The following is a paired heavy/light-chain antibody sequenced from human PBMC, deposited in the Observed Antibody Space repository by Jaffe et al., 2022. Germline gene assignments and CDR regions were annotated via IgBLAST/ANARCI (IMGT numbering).Light chain of an antibody. V-gene: IGKV3-11*01. Sequence: EIVLTQSPATLSLSPGERATLSCRASQSVSSYLAWYQQKPGQAPRLLIYDASNRATGIPARFSGSGSGTDFTLTISSLEPEDFAVYYCQQRSNWPITFGQGTRLEIK. CDR1: QSVSSY. CDR3: QQRSNWPIT. CDR2: DAS. J-gene: IGKJ5*01.
Heavy chain of an antibody. CDR2: INHSGST. V-gene: IGHV4-34*01. J-gene: IGHJ4*02. CDR1: GGSFSGYY. CDR3: ARGRWYYYGSGSYPQGYFDY. D-gene: IGHD3-10*01. Sequence: QVQLQQWGAGLLKPSETLSLTCAVYGGSFSGYYWSWIRQPPGKGLEWIGEINHSGSTNYNPSLKSRVTISVDTSKNQFSLKLSSVTAADTAVYYCARGRWYYYGSGSYPQGYFDYWGQGTLVTVSS.